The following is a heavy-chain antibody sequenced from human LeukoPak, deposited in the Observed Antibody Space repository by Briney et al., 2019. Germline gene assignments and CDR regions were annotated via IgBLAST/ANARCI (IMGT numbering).Heavy chain of an antibody. Sequence: SETLSLTCTVSGGSISSSSYYWGWIRQPPGKGLEWIVSIYYSGSTYYNPSLKSRVTISVDTYKNQFSLKLSSVTAADTAVYYCATIPHYYDSSGYANFDYWGQGTLVTVSS. J-gene: IGHJ4*02. D-gene: IGHD3-22*01. CDR1: GGSISSSSYY. V-gene: IGHV4-39*07. CDR2: IYYSGST. CDR3: ATIPHYYDSSGYANFDY.